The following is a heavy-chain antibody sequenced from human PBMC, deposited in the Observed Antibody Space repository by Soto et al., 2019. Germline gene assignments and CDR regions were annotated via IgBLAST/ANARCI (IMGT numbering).Heavy chain of an antibody. CDR2: IIRIFGTA. CDR1: GGTFSSYA. J-gene: IGHJ6*02. CDR3: ATPTAGYYYYGMDV. V-gene: IGHV1-69*12. Sequence: QVQLVQSGAEVKKPGSSVKVSCKASGGTFSSYAITWARQAPGQGLQWMGGIIRIFGTADYAQKFQGRVTVTADESTSTGYMELSSLRSEDTAVYYCATPTAGYYYYGMDVWGQGTRVTVSS.